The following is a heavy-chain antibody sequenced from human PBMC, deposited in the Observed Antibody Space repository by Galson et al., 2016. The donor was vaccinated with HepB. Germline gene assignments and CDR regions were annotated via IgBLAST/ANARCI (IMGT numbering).Heavy chain of an antibody. V-gene: IGHV4-4*07. J-gene: IGHJ6*02. Sequence: SETLSLTCIISGGSISTHYWSWIRQPAGKGLEWIGRIFASGTTTYNASLKTRVTMSLDTSQNQFSLKLTSVTAADTAVYYCAGGGVQSVRGLIPRIVRNGIDVWGQGTTVTVSS. CDR1: GGSISTHY. CDR2: IFASGTT. D-gene: IGHD3-10*02. CDR3: AGGGVQSVRGLIPRIVRNGIDV.